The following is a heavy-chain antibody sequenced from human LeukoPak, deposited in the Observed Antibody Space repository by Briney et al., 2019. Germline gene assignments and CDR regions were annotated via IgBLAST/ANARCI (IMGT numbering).Heavy chain of an antibody. Sequence: PSETLSLTCTVSGGSISTSSYYWSWIRQPAGKGLEWIGRIYTSGSTNYNPSLKSRVTMSVDTSKNQFSLKLSSVTAADTALYYCVRFEFATGARDYWGQGTLVTVSS. V-gene: IGHV4-61*02. J-gene: IGHJ4*02. CDR3: VRFEFATGARDY. D-gene: IGHD1-7*01. CDR2: IYTSGST. CDR1: GGSISTSSYY.